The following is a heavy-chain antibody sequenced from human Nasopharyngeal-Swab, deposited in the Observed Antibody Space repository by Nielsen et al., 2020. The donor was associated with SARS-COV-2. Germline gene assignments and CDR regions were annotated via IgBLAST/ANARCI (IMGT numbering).Heavy chain of an antibody. CDR2: IYYSGSA. V-gene: IGHV4-59*01. Sequence: SETLSLTCSVSGGSISNYYWSWIRQPPGKGLQWIGYIYYSGSAKYSPSLKSRVTISVDTSKNQFSLKLSSVTAADTAVYYCARYTDCSSTSCYSSWFDPWGQGTLVTVSS. CDR3: ARYTDCSSTSCYSSWFDP. D-gene: IGHD2-2*01. CDR1: GGSISNYY. J-gene: IGHJ5*02.